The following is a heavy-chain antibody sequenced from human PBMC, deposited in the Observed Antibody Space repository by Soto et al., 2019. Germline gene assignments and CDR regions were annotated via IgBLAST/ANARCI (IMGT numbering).Heavy chain of an antibody. J-gene: IGHJ6*02. CDR3: ARDKAAAGLYYYYGMDV. V-gene: IGHV1-2*04. Sequence: ASVKLACKASGYTFTGYYMHWVRQAPGQGLEWMGWINPNSGGTNYAQKFQGWVTMTRDTSISTAYMELSRLRSDDTAVYYCARDKAAAGLYYYYGMDVWGQGTTVTVSS. D-gene: IGHD6-19*01. CDR1: GYTFTGYY. CDR2: INPNSGGT.